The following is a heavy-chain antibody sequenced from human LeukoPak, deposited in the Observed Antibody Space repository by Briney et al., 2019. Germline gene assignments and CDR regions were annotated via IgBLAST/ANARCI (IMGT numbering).Heavy chain of an antibody. V-gene: IGHV4-39*01. D-gene: IGHD6-13*01. Sequence: SETLSLTCTVSGGSISSSSYYWGWIRQPPGKGLEWIGSIYYSGSTYYNPSLKSRVTISVDTSKNQFSLKLSSVTAADTAVYYGASSYSSSLEGSCFDPWGQGTLVTVSS. CDR3: ASSYSSSLEGSCFDP. J-gene: IGHJ5*02. CDR1: GGSISSSSYY. CDR2: IYYSGST.